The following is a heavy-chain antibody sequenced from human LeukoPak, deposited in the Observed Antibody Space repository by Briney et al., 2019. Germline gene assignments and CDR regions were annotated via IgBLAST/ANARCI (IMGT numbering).Heavy chain of an antibody. CDR2: ISYDGSNK. CDR3: AKDFKDIVVVVAATPDY. CDR1: GFTFSSYG. D-gene: IGHD2-15*01. Sequence: PGGSLRLSCAASGFTFSSYGMHWVRQAPGKGLEWVAVISYDGSNKYYADSVKGRFTISRDNSKNTPYLQMNSLRAEDTAVYYCAKDFKDIVVVVAATPDYWGQGTLVTVSS. J-gene: IGHJ4*02. V-gene: IGHV3-30*18.